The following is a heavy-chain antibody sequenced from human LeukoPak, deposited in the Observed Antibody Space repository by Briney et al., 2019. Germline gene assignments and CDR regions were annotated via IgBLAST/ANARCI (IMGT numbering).Heavy chain of an antibody. CDR1: GYTFTDNH. V-gene: IGHV1-18*01. D-gene: IGHD3-10*01. J-gene: IGHJ4*02. CDR2: ISAYNGNK. Sequence: ASAKVSCKASGYTFTDNHMYWIRQAPGQGLEWMGWISAYNGNKNYAHKLQGRVTMTTDASTGTAYMELRSLSSDDTAVYYCARFGGSGSYYKAFDYWGQGTLATVSS. CDR3: ARFGGSGSYYKAFDY.